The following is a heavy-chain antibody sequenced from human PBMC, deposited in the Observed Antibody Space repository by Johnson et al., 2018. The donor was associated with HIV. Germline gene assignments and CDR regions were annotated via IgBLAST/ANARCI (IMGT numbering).Heavy chain of an antibody. D-gene: IGHD3-22*01. J-gene: IGHJ3*02. Sequence: QVQLVESGGGVVQPGRSLRLSCAASGFTFSSYGMHWVRQAPGKGLEWVAVIWYDGSNKYYADSVKGRFTISRDNSKNTLYLQMNSLRAEDTAVYYCAKLTGYDTSGPAHKDDFDIWGQGTMGTVSS. CDR1: GFTFSSYG. CDR3: AKLTGYDTSGPAHKDDFDI. CDR2: IWYDGSNK. V-gene: IGHV3-33*06.